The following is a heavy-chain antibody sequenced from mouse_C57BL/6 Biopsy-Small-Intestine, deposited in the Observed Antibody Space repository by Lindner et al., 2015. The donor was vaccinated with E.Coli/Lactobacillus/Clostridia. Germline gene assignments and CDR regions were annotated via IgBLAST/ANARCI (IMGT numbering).Heavy chain of an antibody. CDR2: INPARGVT. V-gene: IGHV14-2*01. Sequence: SVKVSCKASGFRITTYYIHWLRQAPGQGPEWMGWINPARGVTRYAQKFQGRVTMTIDTSINTANLEVTRLTSDDTALYYCARGLGVQSALLNWFDPWGQGSLITVS. CDR3: ARGLGVQSALLNWFDP. CDR1: GFRITTYY. D-gene: IGHD2-1*01. J-gene: IGHJ3*01.